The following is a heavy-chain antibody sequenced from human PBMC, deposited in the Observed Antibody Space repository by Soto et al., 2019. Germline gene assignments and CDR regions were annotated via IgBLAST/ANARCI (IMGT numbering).Heavy chain of an antibody. V-gene: IGHV1-18*01. J-gene: IGHJ5*02. CDR2: ISPYNGKT. Sequence: GASVKVSCKASGYTFTSYGISLARQAPGQGLEWMGWISPYNGKTNYAQKVQGRVTMTTDTSTSTAYMQLKSLRSDDTAVYYCARRPSADWFDPWGQGTLVTVSS. CDR3: ARRPSADWFDP. CDR1: GYTFTSYG. D-gene: IGHD2-2*01.